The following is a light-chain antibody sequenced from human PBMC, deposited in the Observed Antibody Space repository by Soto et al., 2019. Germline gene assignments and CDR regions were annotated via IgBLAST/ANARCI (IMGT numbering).Light chain of an antibody. J-gene: IGKJ4*02. CDR2: TAS. CDR1: QSISSW. CDR3: QHYTGSAGLT. V-gene: IGKV1-5*03. Sequence: DIQMTQSPSTLSASVGDRVTITCRASQSISSWLAWYQQKPGKAPNLLRHTASTLESGVPSRVSGSGSGTEFTPTISSLQPDAFAPYYSQHYTGSAGLTFGGGTKVEIK.